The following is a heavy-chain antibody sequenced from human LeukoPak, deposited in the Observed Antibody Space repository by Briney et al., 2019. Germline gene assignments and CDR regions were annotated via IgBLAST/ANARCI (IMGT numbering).Heavy chain of an antibody. V-gene: IGHV4-39*01. Sequence: SETLSLTCIVSGGSISSSNYYWGWIRQPPGKGLEWIGSIYYSGSTYYNPSLKSRVTISVDTSKNQFSLKLSSVTAADTAVYYCARQTGSGLFILPGGQGTLVTVSS. CDR3: ARQTGSGLFILP. CDR1: GGSISSSNYY. J-gene: IGHJ4*02. CDR2: IYYSGST. D-gene: IGHD3/OR15-3a*01.